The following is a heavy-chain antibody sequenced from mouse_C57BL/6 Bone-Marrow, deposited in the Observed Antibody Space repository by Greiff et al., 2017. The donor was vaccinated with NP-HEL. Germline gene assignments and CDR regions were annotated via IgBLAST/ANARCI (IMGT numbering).Heavy chain of an antibody. V-gene: IGHV3-1*01. CDR2: ISYSGST. CDR3: ARETYYYGNWYFDV. CDR1: GYSITSGYD. Sequence: VQLQQSGPGMVKPSQSLSLTCTVTGYSITSGYDWHWIRHFPGNKLEWMGYISYSGSTNYNPSLKSRISITHDTSKNHFFLKLNSVTTEDTATYYCARETYYYGNWYFDVWGTGTTVTVSS. D-gene: IGHD1-1*01. J-gene: IGHJ1*03.